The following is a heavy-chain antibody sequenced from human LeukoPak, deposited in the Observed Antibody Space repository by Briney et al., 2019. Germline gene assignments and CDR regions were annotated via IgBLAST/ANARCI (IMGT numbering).Heavy chain of an antibody. Sequence: SETLSLTCTVSGGSISSYYWSWIRQPPGKGLEWIGYIYYSGSTNYNPSLKSRVTISVDTSKNQFSLKLSSVTAADTAVYYCARDGGSGGSCYNDCWGQGTLVTVSS. CDR2: IYYSGST. J-gene: IGHJ4*02. CDR1: GGSISSYY. CDR3: ARDGGSGGSCYNDC. D-gene: IGHD2-15*01. V-gene: IGHV4-59*01.